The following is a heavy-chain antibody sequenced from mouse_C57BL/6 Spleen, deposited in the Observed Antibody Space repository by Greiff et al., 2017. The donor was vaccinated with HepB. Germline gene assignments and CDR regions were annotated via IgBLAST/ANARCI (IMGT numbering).Heavy chain of an antibody. D-gene: IGHD1-1*01. Sequence: DVHLVESGGGLVKPGGSLKLSCAASGFTFSDYGMHWVRQAPEKGLEWVAYISSGSSTIYYADTVKGRCTISRDNAKNTLFLQMTRLRSEDTAMYYCASVFYGSSGYFDVWGTGTTVTVSS. CDR2: ISSGSSTI. CDR1: GFTFSDYG. J-gene: IGHJ1*03. CDR3: ASVFYGSSGYFDV. V-gene: IGHV5-17*01.